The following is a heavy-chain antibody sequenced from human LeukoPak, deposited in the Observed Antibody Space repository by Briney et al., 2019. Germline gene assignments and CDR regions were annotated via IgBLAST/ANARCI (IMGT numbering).Heavy chain of an antibody. CDR2: IYYDGST. V-gene: IGHV4-59*01. J-gene: IGHJ4*02. CDR1: GGYIRGYH. D-gene: IGHD5-18*01. CDR3: ARYTAMVPFDY. Sequence: PSETLSLTCSVSGGYIRGYHWSWTRQPPGKGLEWIGYIYYDGSTNYNPSLKSRVTISVDTSKNQFSLKLRSVTAADTAVYYCARYTAMVPFDYWGQGTLVTVSS.